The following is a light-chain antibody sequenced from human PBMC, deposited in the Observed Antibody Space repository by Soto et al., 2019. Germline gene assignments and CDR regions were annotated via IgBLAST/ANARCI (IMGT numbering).Light chain of an antibody. V-gene: IGLV2-14*03. CDR3: SSYSISTDYV. CDR1: SSDLGGYDY. Sequence: QSALTQPASVSGSPGQSITISCTGTSSDLGGYDYVSWYQLHPGKAPKLMVFDVSNRPSGVSYRFSGSKSGNTASLTISGLQAEDEADYFCSSYSISTDYVFGTGTKLTVL. J-gene: IGLJ1*01. CDR2: DVS.